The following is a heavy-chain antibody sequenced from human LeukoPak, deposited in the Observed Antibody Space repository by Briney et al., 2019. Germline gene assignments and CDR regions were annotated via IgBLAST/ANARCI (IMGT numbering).Heavy chain of an antibody. CDR1: GFTFSSYS. Sequence: GGSLRLSCAASGFTFSSYSMNWARQVSGKGLEWVSYISSSSTYINYADSLKGRFTISRDNAKNSLYLQMNSLRAEDTAVYYCARGAGTSYFGYWGQGTLVTVSS. CDR3: ARGAGTSYFGY. V-gene: IGHV3-21*01. CDR2: ISSSSTYI. D-gene: IGHD1-1*01. J-gene: IGHJ4*02.